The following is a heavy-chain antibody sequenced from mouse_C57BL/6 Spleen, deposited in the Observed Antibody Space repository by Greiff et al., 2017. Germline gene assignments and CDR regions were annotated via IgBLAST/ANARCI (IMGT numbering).Heavy chain of an antibody. D-gene: IGHD2-1*01. CDR2: ISGGGGNT. Sequence: EVNVVESGGGLVKPGGSLKLSCAASGFTFSSYTMSWVRQTPEKRLAWVATISGGGGNTYYPDSVKGRFTISRDNAKNTLYLQMSSLRSEDTALYYCARRDYGNPYWYFDVWGTGTTVTVSS. CDR3: ARRDYGNPYWYFDV. CDR1: GFTFSSYT. V-gene: IGHV5-9*01. J-gene: IGHJ1*03.